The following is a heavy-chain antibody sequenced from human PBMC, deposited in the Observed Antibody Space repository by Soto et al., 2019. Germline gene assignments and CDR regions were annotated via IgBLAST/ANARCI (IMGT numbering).Heavy chain of an antibody. CDR3: VSIQVAGRGLFRY. Sequence: SGTLSLAYTVSGGTFSSGSYYWRWLRQPPGKGLEWIGYIYYSGSTNYNPSLKSRVTISVDTSKNQFSLKLSSVTAADTDAYSSVSIQVAGRGLFRYWTQGTLVTVSS. CDR2: IYYSGST. V-gene: IGHV4-61*01. D-gene: IGHD6-19*01. CDR1: GGTFSSGSYY. J-gene: IGHJ4*02.